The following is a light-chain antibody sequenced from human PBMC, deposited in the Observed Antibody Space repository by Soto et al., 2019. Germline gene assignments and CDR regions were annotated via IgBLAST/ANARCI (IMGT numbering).Light chain of an antibody. CDR1: QNISTY. CDR3: QQRSNWT. V-gene: IGKV3-11*01. Sequence: EIVLTQSPATLSLSPGERATLSCRASQNISTYFAWFQQKPGQAPGLLIYDASNRAAGIPPRFSGSGSETDFTLTISSLEPDNFAVCYCQQRSNWTFGQGTRLEIK. J-gene: IGKJ5*01. CDR2: DAS.